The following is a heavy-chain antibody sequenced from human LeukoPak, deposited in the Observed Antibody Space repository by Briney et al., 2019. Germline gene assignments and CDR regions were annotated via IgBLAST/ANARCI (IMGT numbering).Heavy chain of an antibody. CDR2: IIPIFGTA. CDR1: GGTFSSYA. V-gene: IGHV1-69*05. Sequence: GASVKVSCKASGGTFSSYAISWVRQAPGQGLEWMGGIIPIFGTANYAQKFQGRVTITRDTSASTAYMELSSLRSEDTAVYYCAMSSSWYPSGAFDIWGQGTMVTVSS. CDR3: AMSSSWYPSGAFDI. D-gene: IGHD6-13*01. J-gene: IGHJ3*02.